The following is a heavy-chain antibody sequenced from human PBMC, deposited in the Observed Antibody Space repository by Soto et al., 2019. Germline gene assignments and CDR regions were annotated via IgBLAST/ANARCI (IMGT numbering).Heavy chain of an antibody. D-gene: IGHD3-10*01. Sequence: GASVKVSCKASGYTFSNFAMHWVRQAPGQRLEWMEWINPGNGNTKYSQTFQGRVTITRDTSASTAYMELSSLTSEDTAVYYCARAVARGVKTIYYYYGMDVWGQGTTVTVSS. CDR1: GYTFSNFA. J-gene: IGHJ6*02. CDR2: INPGNGNT. V-gene: IGHV1-3*01. CDR3: ARAVARGVKTIYYYYGMDV.